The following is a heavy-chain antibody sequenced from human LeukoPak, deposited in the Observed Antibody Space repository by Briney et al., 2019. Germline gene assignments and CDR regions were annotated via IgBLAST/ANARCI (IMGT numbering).Heavy chain of an antibody. Sequence: SETLSLTCAVYGGSFSGYYWSWIRQPPGKGLEWIGEINHSGSTNYNPSLKSRVTISVDTSKNQFSLKLSSVTAADTAVYYCARGGSYSSGWYTGYYFDYWGQGTLVTVSS. CDR1: GGSFSGYY. CDR2: INHSGST. V-gene: IGHV4-34*01. CDR3: ARGGSYSSGWYTGYYFDY. D-gene: IGHD6-19*01. J-gene: IGHJ4*02.